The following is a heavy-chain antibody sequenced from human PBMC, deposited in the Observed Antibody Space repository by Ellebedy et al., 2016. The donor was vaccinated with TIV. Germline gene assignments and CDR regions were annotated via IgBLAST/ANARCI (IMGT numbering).Heavy chain of an antibody. CDR1: GYDFSSYW. CDR2: IFPGDSDT. V-gene: IGHV5-51*01. CDR3: ARHRGGYSGYVGMDV. Sequence: PGGSLRLSCQGFGYDFSSYWIGWVRQMPGKGLECMGIIFPGDSDTRYCPSFRGQVTITFDSSSTTAYLQWSSLQASDTATYYCARHRGGYSGYVGMDVWGQGTTVTVSS. J-gene: IGHJ6*02. D-gene: IGHD5-12*01.